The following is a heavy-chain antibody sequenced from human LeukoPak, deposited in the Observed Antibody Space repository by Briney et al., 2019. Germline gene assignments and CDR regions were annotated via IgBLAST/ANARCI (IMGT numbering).Heavy chain of an antibody. CDR1: GYTFTNYY. Sequence: GASVKVSCKAFGYTFTNYYIHWVRQAPGQGLEWMGIINPSGGSTNFAQKFQGRVTMTTDTSTITVYMELSSLRSEDTAVYYCARWTTTYLDYWGQGTLVTVSS. J-gene: IGHJ4*02. V-gene: IGHV1-46*01. CDR2: INPSGGST. D-gene: IGHD4-11*01. CDR3: ARWTTTYLDY.